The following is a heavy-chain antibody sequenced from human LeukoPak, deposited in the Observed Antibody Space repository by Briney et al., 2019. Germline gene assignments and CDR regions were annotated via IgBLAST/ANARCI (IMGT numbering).Heavy chain of an antibody. CDR2: ISGSGGST. CDR3: AKGPRIAAAGTCDP. V-gene: IGHV3-23*01. J-gene: IGHJ5*02. CDR1: GFTFNSYA. D-gene: IGHD6-13*01. Sequence: GSLRLSCAASGFTFNSYAMSWVRQAPGKGLEWVSAISGSGGSTYYADSVKGRFTISRDNSKNTLYLQMNSLRAEDTAVYYCAKGPRIAAAGTCDPWGQGTLVTVSS.